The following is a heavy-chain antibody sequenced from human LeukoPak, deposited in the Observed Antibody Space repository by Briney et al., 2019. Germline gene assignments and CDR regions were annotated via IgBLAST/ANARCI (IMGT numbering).Heavy chain of an antibody. V-gene: IGHV3-43*01. J-gene: IGHJ6*03. CDR2: ISWDGGST. Sequence: SGGSLRLSCAASGFTFDDYTMHWARQAPGKGLEWVSLISWDGGSTYYADSVKGRFTISRDNSKNSLYLQMNSLRTEDTALYYCAKDGVTKGHMDVWGKGTTVTVSS. D-gene: IGHD4-11*01. CDR3: AKDGVTKGHMDV. CDR1: GFTFDDYT.